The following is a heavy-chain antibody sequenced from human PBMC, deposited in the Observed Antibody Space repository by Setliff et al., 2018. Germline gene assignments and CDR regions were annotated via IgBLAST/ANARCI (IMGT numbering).Heavy chain of an antibody. J-gene: IGHJ5*02. CDR1: GDSFNNYA. CDR2: IIPMFGTP. V-gene: IGHV1-69*05. D-gene: IGHD2-15*01. Sequence: SVKVSCKASGDSFNNYAISWVRQAPGQGLEWMGGIIPMFGTPAYAQKFQDRVTITTDESTSTAYMELDSLRSEDTAVYYCARSPAVLGIVYLDPWGQGTRVTVS. CDR3: ARSPAVLGIVYLDP.